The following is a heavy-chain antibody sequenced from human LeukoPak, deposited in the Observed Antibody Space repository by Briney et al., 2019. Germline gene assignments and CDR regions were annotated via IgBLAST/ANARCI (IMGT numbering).Heavy chain of an antibody. CDR1: GGXISSYY. V-gene: IGHV4-59*01. CDR2: IYYSGST. J-gene: IGHJ2*01. Sequence: PSETLSLTCTVSGGXISSYYCSWIRQPPGMGLEWIGCIYYSGSTNYNPSLKSRVTISVDTSKDQFSLRLTSVTAADTAVYYCARSFLGDWYFDLWGRGTLVTVSS. D-gene: IGHD1-26*01. CDR3: ARSFLGDWYFDL.